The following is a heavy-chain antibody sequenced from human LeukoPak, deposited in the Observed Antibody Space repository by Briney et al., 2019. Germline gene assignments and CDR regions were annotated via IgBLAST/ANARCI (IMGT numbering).Heavy chain of an antibody. CDR3: ARGSWGYYIQSLFDY. Sequence: SETLSLTCTVSGGSISNYYWSWIRQPPGKGLEWIGEINHSGSTNYNPSLKSRVTISVDTSKNQFSLKLSSVTAADTAVYYCARGSWGYYIQSLFDYWGQGTLVTVSS. CDR2: INHSGST. V-gene: IGHV4-34*01. CDR1: GGSISNYY. D-gene: IGHD3-22*01. J-gene: IGHJ4*02.